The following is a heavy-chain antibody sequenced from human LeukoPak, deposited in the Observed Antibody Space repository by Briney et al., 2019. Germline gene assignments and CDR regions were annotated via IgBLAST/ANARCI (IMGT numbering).Heavy chain of an antibody. J-gene: IGHJ3*02. CDR2: IYTSGST. V-gene: IGHV4-61*02. CDR3: ASAPGDYYGLDAFDI. Sequence: SETLSLTCTVSGGSISSGSYYWSWIRQPAGKGLEWIGRIYTSGSTNYNPSLKSRVTISVDTSKNQFSLKLSSVTAADTAVYYCASAPGDYYGLDAFDIWGQGTMVTVSS. D-gene: IGHD3-10*01. CDR1: GGSISSGSYY.